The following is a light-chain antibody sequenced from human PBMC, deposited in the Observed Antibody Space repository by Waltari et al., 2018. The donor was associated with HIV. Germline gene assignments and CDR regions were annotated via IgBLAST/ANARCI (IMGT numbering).Light chain of an antibody. Sequence: QSALTPPASVSGSPGQSLTLSCTGTSSAVGGYNYVSWYQQHPGKAPKLMIYEVSNRPSGVSNRFSGSKSGNTASLTISGLQAEDEADYYCSSYTSSSLVVFGGGTKLTVL. CDR3: SSYTSSSLVV. CDR2: EVS. CDR1: SSAVGGYNY. V-gene: IGLV2-14*01. J-gene: IGLJ2*01.